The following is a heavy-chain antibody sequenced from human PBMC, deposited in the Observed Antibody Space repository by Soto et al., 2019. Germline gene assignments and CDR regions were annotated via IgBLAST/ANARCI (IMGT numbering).Heavy chain of an antibody. CDR2: ISAYNGNT. CDR3: ARETLRYGTFNWFDP. D-gene: IGHD5-18*01. V-gene: IGHV1-18*01. Sequence: VKVSCKASGYTFTSYGISWVRQAPGQGLEWMGWISAYNGNTNYAQKLQGRVTMTTDTSTSTAYMELRSLRSDDTAVYYCARETLRYGTFNWFDPWGQGTLVTVSS. J-gene: IGHJ5*02. CDR1: GYTFTSYG.